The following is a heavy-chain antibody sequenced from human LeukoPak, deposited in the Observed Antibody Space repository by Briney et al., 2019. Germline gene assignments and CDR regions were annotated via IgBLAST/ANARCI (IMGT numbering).Heavy chain of an antibody. CDR2: INPNSGGT. CDR3: ARVKAYGGAGDFDY. D-gene: IGHD3-10*01. Sequence: ASVKVSCKASGYTFTGYYMHWVRQAPGQGLEWMGWINPNSGGTNYAQKFQGRVTMTRDTSISTAYMEVTRLTSDDTAVYFCARVKAYGGAGDFDYWGQGTLVTVSS. CDR1: GYTFTGYY. V-gene: IGHV1-2*02. J-gene: IGHJ4*02.